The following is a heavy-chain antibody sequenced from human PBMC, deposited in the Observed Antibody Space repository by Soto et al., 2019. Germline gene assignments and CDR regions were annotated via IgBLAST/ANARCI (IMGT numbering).Heavy chain of an antibody. V-gene: IGHV3-23*01. Sequence: EVQLLESGGGLGQPGGSLRLSCAASGFTFSSYAMSWVRQAPRKGLEWVSAISGSGGSTYYADSVKGRFTISRDNSKNTLYLQMNSLRAEDTAGYYCAKVIAAAGTGYWFDPWGQGTLVTVSS. D-gene: IGHD6-13*01. CDR1: GFTFSSYA. CDR2: ISGSGGST. J-gene: IGHJ5*02. CDR3: AKVIAAAGTGYWFDP.